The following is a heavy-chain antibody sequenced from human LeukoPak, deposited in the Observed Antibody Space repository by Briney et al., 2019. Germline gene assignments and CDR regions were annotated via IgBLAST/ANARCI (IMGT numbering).Heavy chain of an antibody. CDR2: IIPIFGTA. Sequence: SVKVSCKASGGTFSSYAISWVRQAPGQGLEWVGGIIPIFGTANYAQKFQGRVTITTDESTSTAYMELSSLRSEDTAVYYCARAPGRAIRHFDYWGQGTLVTVSS. V-gene: IGHV1-69*05. CDR1: GGTFSSYA. D-gene: IGHD2-2*01. J-gene: IGHJ4*02. CDR3: ARAPGRAIRHFDY.